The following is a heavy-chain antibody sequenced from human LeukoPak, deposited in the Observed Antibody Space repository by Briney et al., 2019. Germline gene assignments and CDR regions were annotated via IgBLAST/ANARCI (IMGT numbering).Heavy chain of an antibody. J-gene: IGHJ6*03. V-gene: IGHV3-30*02. CDR3: AKGDSGSYYYYMDV. CDR2: LEYDGSDK. Sequence: GGSLRLSCAASGFTFSSYAMSWVRQAPGRGLEWMTFLEYDGSDKYYADSVKGRFTISRDNSKNTLYLQMNGLRVEDTAVYYCAKGDSGSYYYYMDVWGKGTTVTVSS. D-gene: IGHD3-10*01. CDR1: GFTFSSYA.